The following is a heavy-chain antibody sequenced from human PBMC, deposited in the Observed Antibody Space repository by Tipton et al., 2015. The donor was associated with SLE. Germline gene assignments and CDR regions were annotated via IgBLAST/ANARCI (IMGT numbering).Heavy chain of an antibody. CDR1: GFTFSSYA. D-gene: IGHD6-13*01. CDR2: IYSGGSST. V-gene: IGHV3-23*03. CDR3: ATLGSSSGMDV. J-gene: IGHJ6*04. Sequence: SLRLSCAASGFTFSSYAMSWVRQAPGKGLEWVSVIYSGGSSTYHADSVKGWFTISRDNSKNTLYLQMNSLRAGDTAVYYCATLGSSSGMDVWGKGTTVTVSS.